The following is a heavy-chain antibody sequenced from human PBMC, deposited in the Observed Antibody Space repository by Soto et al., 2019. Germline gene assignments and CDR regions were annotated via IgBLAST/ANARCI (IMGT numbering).Heavy chain of an antibody. J-gene: IGHJ6*02. CDR2: INPSGGST. V-gene: IGHV1-46*01. CDR1: GYTFTSYY. CDR3: AIFCGTDSFYYGMDT. Sequence: ASVKVSCKASGYTFTSYYMYWVRQAPGQGLEWMGIINPSGGSTSYAQKFQGRVTMTRDTSTSTVYMELSSLRSEDTAVYYCAIFCGTDSFYYGMDTWRQGTPVTVSS. D-gene: IGHD1-1*01.